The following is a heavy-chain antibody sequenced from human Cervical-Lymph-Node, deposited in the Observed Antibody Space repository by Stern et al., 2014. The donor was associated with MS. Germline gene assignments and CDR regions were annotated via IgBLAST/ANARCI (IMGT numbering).Heavy chain of an antibody. Sequence: VQLVESGAEVKKPGASVKVSCKASGYTFTSYDINWVRQATGQGLEWMGWMSPNSGNTVYAQKFQDRVTMTRNTSISTAYMELSSLRSEDTAVYYCARSRVTVSGNFAYWGQGTLVTVSS. J-gene: IGHJ4*02. CDR2: MSPNSGNT. CDR1: GYTFTSYD. V-gene: IGHV1-8*01. D-gene: IGHD3-10*01. CDR3: ARSRVTVSGNFAY.